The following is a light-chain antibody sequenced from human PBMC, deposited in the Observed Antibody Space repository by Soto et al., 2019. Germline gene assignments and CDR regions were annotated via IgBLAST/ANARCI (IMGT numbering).Light chain of an antibody. J-gene: IGKJ2*01. CDR3: QQRFNCPRFT. Sequence: EIVLTQSPATLSLSPGEKATLSCRASQSVSSYLTCYQPRPGQAPRLLIYDASNRATAIPARFSGGGSGTDFTPAFSSLEPEDLAVYYCQQRFNCPRFTFGQGTKLEIK. CDR1: QSVSSY. CDR2: DAS. V-gene: IGKV3-11*01.